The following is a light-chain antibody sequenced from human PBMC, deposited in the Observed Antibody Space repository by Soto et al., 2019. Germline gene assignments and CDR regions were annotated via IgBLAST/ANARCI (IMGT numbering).Light chain of an antibody. CDR1: QSVLYSSNNKNY. J-gene: IGKJ1*01. Sequence: IVMPPFPPSLAVSLGERATINCKSRQSVLYSSNNKNYLAWYQQKPRQPPQLLIYWAANRESGVPHRFSSSGSGTDFTLTTSTLQSEDYATYYCQKYNNRPPWTFGQGTKVDIK. CDR3: QKYNNRPPWT. V-gene: IGKV4-1*01. CDR2: WAA.